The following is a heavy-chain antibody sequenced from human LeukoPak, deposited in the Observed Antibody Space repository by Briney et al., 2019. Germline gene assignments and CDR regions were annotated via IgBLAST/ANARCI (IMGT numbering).Heavy chain of an antibody. D-gene: IGHD6-6*01. CDR3: ARGGVYSSSNYYYYYMDV. J-gene: IGHJ6*03. CDR2: ISSSGSTI. V-gene: IGHV3-11*01. Sequence: GGSLRLSCAASGFTFSDYYMSWIRQAPGKGLEWVSYISSSGSTIYYADSVKGRFTISRDNAENSLYLQMNSLRAEDTAVYYCARGGVYSSSNYYYYYMDVWGKGTTVTVSS. CDR1: GFTFSDYY.